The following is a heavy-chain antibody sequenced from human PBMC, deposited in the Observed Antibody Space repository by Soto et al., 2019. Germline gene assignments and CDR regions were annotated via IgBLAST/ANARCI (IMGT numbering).Heavy chain of an antibody. J-gene: IGHJ3*02. D-gene: IGHD3-22*01. CDR2: ISAYNGNT. CDR1: GCTFTSYG. CDR3: ARGIYYDSSGWAEPPPYDAFDI. Sequence: ASVKVSCKASGCTFTSYGISWVRQAPGQGLEWMGWISAYNGNTNYAQKLQGRVTMTTDTSTSTAYMELRSLRSDDTAVYYCARGIYYDSSGWAEPPPYDAFDIWGQGTMVTVSS. V-gene: IGHV1-18*01.